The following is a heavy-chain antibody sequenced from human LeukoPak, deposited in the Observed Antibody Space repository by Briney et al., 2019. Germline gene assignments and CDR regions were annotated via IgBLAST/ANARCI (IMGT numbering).Heavy chain of an antibody. Sequence: GGSLRLSCAASGFTFSNFAMRWVRQAPGKGLEWASGISGDGGSTYYADSVKGRFTISRDNSKNSLYLQMNSLRTEDTALYYCAKNTPRAYGGNYYFDYWGQGTLVTVSS. V-gene: IGHV3-43*02. CDR3: AKNTPRAYGGNYYFDY. CDR2: ISGDGGST. J-gene: IGHJ4*02. CDR1: GFTFSNFA. D-gene: IGHD4-23*01.